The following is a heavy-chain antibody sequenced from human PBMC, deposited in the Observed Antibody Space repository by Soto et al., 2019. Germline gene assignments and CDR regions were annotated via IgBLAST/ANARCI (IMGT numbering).Heavy chain of an antibody. V-gene: IGHV1-69*12. CDR2: IIPIFGTA. Sequence: QVQLVQSGAEVKKPGSSLKVSYKASGGTFSSYAINWVRQAPGQGLEWMGGIIPIFGTADYAQKFQGRVTITADESTSTAYMELSSLRSEDTAVYYCARAVAGGVYYYYGMDVWGQGTTVTVSS. CDR3: ARAVAGGVYYYYGMDV. D-gene: IGHD6-19*01. J-gene: IGHJ6*02. CDR1: GGTFSSYA.